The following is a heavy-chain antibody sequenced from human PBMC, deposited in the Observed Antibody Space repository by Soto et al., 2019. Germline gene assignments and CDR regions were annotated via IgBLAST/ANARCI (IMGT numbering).Heavy chain of an antibody. Sequence: ASVKVSCKASGYTFTNYGISWVRQAPGQGLEWMGWISAYNVKTNYAQKFQGRVTMTTDTSTSTAYMELRSLRSDDTAVYYCAGDLDLPPYFFYYGLDVWGQGTTVTVSS. CDR2: ISAYNVKT. CDR1: GYTFTNYG. J-gene: IGHJ6*02. V-gene: IGHV1-18*01. CDR3: AGDLDLPPYFFYYGLDV.